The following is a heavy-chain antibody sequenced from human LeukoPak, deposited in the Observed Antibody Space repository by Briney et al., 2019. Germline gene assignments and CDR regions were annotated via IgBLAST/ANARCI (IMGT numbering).Heavy chain of an antibody. CDR1: GGSISSSSYY. V-gene: IGHV4-39*01. J-gene: IGHJ3*02. CDR3: ARHGIAAATHDAFDI. D-gene: IGHD6-13*01. CDR2: IYYSGST. Sequence: SETLSLTCTVSGGSISSSSYYWGWIRQPPGKGLEWIGSIYYSGSTYYNPSLKSRVTISVDTSKNQFSLKLSSVTAADTAVYYCARHGIAAATHDAFDIWGQGTMVTVSS.